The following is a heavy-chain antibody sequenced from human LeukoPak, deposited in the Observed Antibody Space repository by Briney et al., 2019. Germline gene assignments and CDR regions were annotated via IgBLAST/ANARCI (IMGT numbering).Heavy chain of an antibody. CDR2: INPNIGGT. Sequence: ASVKASCKASGSIFTPYYMHWVRQAPGQGREWMRWINPNIGGTNYAQKFQGRVTMTRETSISTAYMELSRLRSDDTAVYYCARDSWAAAGTFYYYYGMDVWGQGTTVTVSS. J-gene: IGHJ6*02. V-gene: IGHV1-2*02. CDR1: GSIFTPYY. CDR3: ARDSWAAAGTFYYYYGMDV. D-gene: IGHD6-13*01.